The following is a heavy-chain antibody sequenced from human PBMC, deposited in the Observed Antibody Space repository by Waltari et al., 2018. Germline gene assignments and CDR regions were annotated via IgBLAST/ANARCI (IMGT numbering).Heavy chain of an antibody. CDR1: GFTFSGHW. D-gene: IGHD6-6*01. J-gene: IGHJ6*02. CDR2: IDSDGRST. Sequence: EVQLVESGGSLVQPGGSLRLSCIASGFTFSGHWLYWVRQAPGKGLVWCSRIDSDGRSTSYADSVKGRFTISRDNAKNTLYLQMNTLRAEDTAVYYCTRAFVNIAARGMDVWGQGTTVTVSS. CDR3: TRAFVNIAARGMDV. V-gene: IGHV3-74*01.